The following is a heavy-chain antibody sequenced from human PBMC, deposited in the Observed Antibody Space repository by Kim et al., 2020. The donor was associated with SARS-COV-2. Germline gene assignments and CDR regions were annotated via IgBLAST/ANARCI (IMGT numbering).Heavy chain of an antibody. CDR2: IFYSGST. D-gene: IGHD1-1*01. V-gene: IGHV4-31*03. J-gene: IGHJ3*01. Sequence: SETLSLTCTVSGDSITSVGFYWSWLRQYPGKGPDWIGYIFYSGSTSYTPSLKSRIAISRETSKNQFSLRLISVTAADTAIYYCARNARRYFGSVDSFNVWGQGTLVTVSS. CDR3: ARNARRYFGSVDSFNV. CDR1: GDSITSVGFY.